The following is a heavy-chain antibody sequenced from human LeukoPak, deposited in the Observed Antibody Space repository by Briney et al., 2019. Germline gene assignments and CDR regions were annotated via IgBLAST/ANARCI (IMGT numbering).Heavy chain of an antibody. Sequence: KSSETLSLTCTVSGGSISSYYWSWIRQPPGKGLEWIGYIYYSGSTNYNPSLKSRVTISVDTSKNQFSLKLSSVTAADTAAYYCARVASDYGDYAPDYWGQGTLVTVSS. CDR2: IYYSGST. CDR3: ARVASDYGDYAPDY. V-gene: IGHV4-59*01. D-gene: IGHD4-17*01. CDR1: GGSISSYY. J-gene: IGHJ4*02.